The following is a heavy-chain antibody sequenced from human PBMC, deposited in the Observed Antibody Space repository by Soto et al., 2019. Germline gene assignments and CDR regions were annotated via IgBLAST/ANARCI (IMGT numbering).Heavy chain of an antibody. D-gene: IGHD3-10*01. Sequence: QVQLQQWGAGLLKPSETLSLTCAVYGGSFSGYYWSWIRQPPGKGLEWIGEINHSGSTNYNPSLKSRXXIXVXXSKNQFSLKLSSVTAADTAVYYCARASYYYASFQHWGQGTLVTVSS. V-gene: IGHV4-34*01. J-gene: IGHJ1*01. CDR2: INHSGST. CDR3: ARASYYYASFQH. CDR1: GGSFSGYY.